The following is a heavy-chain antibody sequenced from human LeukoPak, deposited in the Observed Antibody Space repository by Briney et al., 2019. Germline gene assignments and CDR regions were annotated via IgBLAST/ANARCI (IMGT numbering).Heavy chain of an antibody. CDR1: GYTFTNYH. J-gene: IGHJ3*02. Sequence: ASVKVSCKASGYTFTNYHMHWVRQAPGQGLEWMGVINPNNGRTNYAQKFQGRVTMTRDTSANTVSMDLSSLRSEDTAVYYSASLFSSGSSDFDAFDIWGLGTMVTVSS. CDR2: INPNNGRT. CDR3: ASLFSSGSSDFDAFDI. V-gene: IGHV1-46*01. D-gene: IGHD6-19*01.